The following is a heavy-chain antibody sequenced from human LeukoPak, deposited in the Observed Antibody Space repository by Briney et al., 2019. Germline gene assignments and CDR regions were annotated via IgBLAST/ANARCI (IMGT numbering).Heavy chain of an antibody. CDR2: TYYRSKWYN. V-gene: IGHV6-1*01. CDR3: ARGYSYGFDY. J-gene: IGHJ4*02. CDR1: GDSVSSSSAA. D-gene: IGHD5-18*01. Sequence: SQTLSLTCAISGDSVSSSSAAWNWIRQSPSTGLEWLRRTYYRSKWYNDYAVSVKSRIIINPDTSRNQFSLQLNSVTPEDTAIYYCARGYSYGFDYWGQGILVTVSS.